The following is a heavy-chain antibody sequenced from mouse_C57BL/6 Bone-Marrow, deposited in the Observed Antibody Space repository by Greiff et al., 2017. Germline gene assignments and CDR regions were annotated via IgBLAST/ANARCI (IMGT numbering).Heavy chain of an antibody. V-gene: IGHV1-69*01. CDR1: GYTFTSYW. J-gene: IGHJ4*01. D-gene: IGHD2-2*01. CDR2: IDPSDSYT. Sequence: VQLQQPGAELVMPGASVKLSCKASGYTFTSYWMHWVKQRPGQGLEWIGEIDPSDSYTNYNQKFQGKSTLTVDKSSSTAYMQLSSLTSEDSAVYYCARGRLRRGFYYAMDYWGQGTSVTVSS. CDR3: ARGRLRRGFYYAMDY.